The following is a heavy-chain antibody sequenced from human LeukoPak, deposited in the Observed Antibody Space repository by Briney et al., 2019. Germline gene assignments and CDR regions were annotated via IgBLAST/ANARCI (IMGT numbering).Heavy chain of an antibody. D-gene: IGHD5-24*01. Sequence: ASVKVSCKASGYTFTDYSFHWVRQAPGQGLEWMGWINPNSGGTNYEQKFQGRVTMTRDTSISTAYMELSSLTSDDTAVYYCARNRYGYNFGYWAQGTLVTVSS. CDR3: ARNRYGYNFGY. V-gene: IGHV1-2*02. CDR2: INPNSGGT. CDR1: GYTFTDYS. J-gene: IGHJ4*02.